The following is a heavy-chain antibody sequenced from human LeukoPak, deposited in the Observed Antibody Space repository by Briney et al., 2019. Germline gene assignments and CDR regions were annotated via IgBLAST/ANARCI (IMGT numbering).Heavy chain of an antibody. V-gene: IGHV3-21*04. Sequence: GGSLRLSCAASGFTFSSYSMNWVRQAPGKGLEWASSISSSSSYIYYADSVKGRFTISRDNSKNTLYLQMNSLRGEDAAVYYCAKDGQVNQPDRLFTDWGQGTLVTVSS. CDR3: AKDGQVNQPDRLFTD. CDR2: ISSSSSYI. CDR1: GFTFSSYS. J-gene: IGHJ4*02. D-gene: IGHD1-14*01.